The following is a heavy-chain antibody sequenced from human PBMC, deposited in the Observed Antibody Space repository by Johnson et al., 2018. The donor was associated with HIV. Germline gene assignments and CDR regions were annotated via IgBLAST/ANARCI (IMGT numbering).Heavy chain of an antibody. CDR2: IWYDGSNK. CDR1: RFTFSSYV. J-gene: IGHJ3*02. V-gene: IGHV3-33*06. CDR3: AKDQGKAVAAPDAFDI. D-gene: IGHD6-19*01. Sequence: QVQLVESGGGVVQPGRSLRLSCAASRFTFSSYVMHWVRQASGKGLEWVAVIWYDGSNKYYADSVKGRFTISRDNSKNTLYLQMNSLRAEDTAVYYCAKDQGKAVAAPDAFDIWGQGTMVTVSS.